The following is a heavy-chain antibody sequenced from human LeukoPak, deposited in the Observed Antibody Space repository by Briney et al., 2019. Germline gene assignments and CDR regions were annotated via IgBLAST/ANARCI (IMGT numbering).Heavy chain of an antibody. D-gene: IGHD6-13*01. V-gene: IGHV1-69*05. Sequence: SVKVSCKASGGTFSSYAISWVRQAPGQGLEWMGGIIPIFGTANYAQKFQGRVTITTDESTSTAYMELSSLRSEDTAVYYCARAYSSSWYTSSLYYYYYMDVWGKGTTVTVSS. CDR1: GGTFSSYA. CDR3: ARAYSSSWYTSSLYYYYYMDV. J-gene: IGHJ6*03. CDR2: IIPIFGTA.